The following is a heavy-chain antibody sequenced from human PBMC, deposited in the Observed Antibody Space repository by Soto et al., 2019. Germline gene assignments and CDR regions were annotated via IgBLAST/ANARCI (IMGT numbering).Heavy chain of an antibody. CDR3: ASRVLCDMDV. Sequence: ASVKVSCKASGDTFTTNFIHWVRQAPGQGLEWMGRINPNSGATLYAQKFQGRLTLTTDTSTSTVYLDLNGLKPKDSAVYYCASRVLCDMDVWGQGTTVTVSS. V-gene: IGHV1-46*01. CDR1: GDTFTTNF. D-gene: IGHD2-21*01. J-gene: IGHJ6*02. CDR2: INPNSGAT.